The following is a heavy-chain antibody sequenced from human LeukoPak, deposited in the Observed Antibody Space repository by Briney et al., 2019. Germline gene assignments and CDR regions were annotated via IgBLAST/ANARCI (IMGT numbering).Heavy chain of an antibody. CDR2: ISYDRSNK. Sequence: HPGRSLRLYCAASGFTFSSYAMHWVRQAPGKGLEWVAVISYDRSNKYYADSVKGRFTISRDNSKNTLYLQMNSLRAEDTAVYYCVRGPHYDILTGYYKGSFDYWGQGTLVTVSS. J-gene: IGHJ4*02. CDR3: VRGPHYDILTGYYKGSFDY. V-gene: IGHV3-30*01. D-gene: IGHD3-9*01. CDR1: GFTFSSYA.